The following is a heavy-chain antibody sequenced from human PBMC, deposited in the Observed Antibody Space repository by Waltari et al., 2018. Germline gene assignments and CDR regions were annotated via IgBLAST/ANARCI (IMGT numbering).Heavy chain of an antibody. D-gene: IGHD6-6*01. CDR3: ALYGSSLYYYYYMDV. CDR2: IIPIFGTA. J-gene: IGHJ6*03. CDR1: GGPFSSYA. V-gene: IGHV1-69*05. Sequence: QVQLVQSGAEVKKPGSSVKVSCKASGGPFSSYAISWVRQAPGQGLEWMGGIIPIFGTASYAQKFQGRVTSTTDESTSTAYMELSSLRSEDTAVYYCALYGSSLYYYYYMDVWGKGTTVTVSS.